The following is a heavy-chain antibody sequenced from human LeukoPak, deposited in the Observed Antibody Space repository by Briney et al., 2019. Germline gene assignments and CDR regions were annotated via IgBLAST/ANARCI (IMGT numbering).Heavy chain of an antibody. J-gene: IGHJ4*02. CDR1: GGSISSSSYY. D-gene: IGHD3-3*01. V-gene: IGHV4-61*05. CDR2: IYYSGST. Sequence: PSETLSLTCTVSGGSISSSSYYWGWIRQPPGKGLEWIGYIYYSGSTNYNPSLKSRVTISVDTSKNQFSLKLSSVTAADTAVYYCASGGTSRPYYFDYWGQGTLVTVSS. CDR3: ASGGTSRPYYFDY.